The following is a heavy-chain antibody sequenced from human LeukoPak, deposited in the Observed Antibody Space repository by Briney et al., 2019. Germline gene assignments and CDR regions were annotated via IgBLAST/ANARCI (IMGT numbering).Heavy chain of an antibody. CDR2: IYTSGST. J-gene: IGHJ5*02. D-gene: IGHD4-11*01. V-gene: IGHV4-4*07. Sequence: SETLSLTCTVSGGSISSYYWSLIRQPAGKGLEWIGRIYTSGSTNYNPSLKSRVTISVDTSKNQFSLKLTSVTTADTAVYYCATSYSNYVRGFDPWGQGTLVTVSS. CDR3: ATSYSNYVRGFDP. CDR1: GGSISSYY.